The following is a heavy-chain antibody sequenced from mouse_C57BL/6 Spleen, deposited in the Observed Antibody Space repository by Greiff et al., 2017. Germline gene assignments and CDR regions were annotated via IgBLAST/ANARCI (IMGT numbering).Heavy chain of an antibody. CDR2: IYPGDGDT. J-gene: IGHJ3*01. V-gene: IGHV1-82*01. Sequence: VQLQQSGPELVKPGASVKISCKASGYAFSSSWMNWVKQRPGKGLEWIGRIYPGDGDTNYNGKFKGKATLTADKSSSTAYMQLSSLTSEDSAVYFCARAGGSYDGSSSAWFAYWGKGTLVTVSA. CDR1: GYAFSSSW. D-gene: IGHD1-1*01. CDR3: ARAGGSYDGSSSAWFAY.